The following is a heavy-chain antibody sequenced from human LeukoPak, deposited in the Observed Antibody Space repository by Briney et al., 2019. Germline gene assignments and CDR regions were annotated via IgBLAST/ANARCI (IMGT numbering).Heavy chain of an antibody. V-gene: IGHV1-2*02. CDR3: AVSPTKGGSNFDY. CDR1: GYTFTGYY. CDR2: INPNSGGA. J-gene: IGHJ4*02. D-gene: IGHD1-26*01. Sequence: ASLKVSCKASGYTFTGYYMHWVRQTPGQGLEWMGWINPNSGGANSAQKFQGRVTMTRDTSISAAYMEVSRLTSDDTAVYYCAVSPTKGGSNFDYWGQGTLVTVSS.